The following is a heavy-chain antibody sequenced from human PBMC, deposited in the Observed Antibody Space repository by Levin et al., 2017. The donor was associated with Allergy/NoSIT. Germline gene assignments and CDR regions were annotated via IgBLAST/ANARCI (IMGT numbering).Heavy chain of an antibody. CDR1: FSNYG. CDR2: IKHTGNT. D-gene: IGHD3-10*01. Sequence: FSNYGMSWLRQPPGQGLEWIGEIKHTGNTDYNPSLKSRVTISADTSKNQFSLKLRSVIAADTAVYFCATSMIRGVMGAWGQGTLVTVSS. CDR3: ATSMIRGVMGA. J-gene: IGHJ5*02. V-gene: IGHV4-34*01.